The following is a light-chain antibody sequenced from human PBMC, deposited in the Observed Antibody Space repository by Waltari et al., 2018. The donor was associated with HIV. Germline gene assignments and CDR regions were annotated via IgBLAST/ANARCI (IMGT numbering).Light chain of an antibody. CDR1: ALPKQY. V-gene: IGLV3-25*03. CDR3: QSADSSGTPYVV. J-gene: IGLJ2*01. CDR2: KDS. Sequence: SYELTQPPSVSVSPGQTARITCSGDALPKQYAYWYQQKPGQAPGLVIYKDSERPSGIPDRFSGSSSGKTVTLTISGVQAEDEADYYCQSADSSGTPYVVFGGGTKLTVL.